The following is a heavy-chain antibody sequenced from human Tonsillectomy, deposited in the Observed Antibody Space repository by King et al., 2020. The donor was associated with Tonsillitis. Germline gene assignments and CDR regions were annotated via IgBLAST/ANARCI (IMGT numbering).Heavy chain of an antibody. D-gene: IGHD3-10*01. Sequence: QLVQSGAEVKKPGASVKVSCKASGYTFTGYHMHGVRQARGQGLELRGWNSPNRGGPNYGQMFQGRVTMTRDTSITTAYMALSGLRSDDTAVYYCAKIGTAYGAFDIWGQGTMVTVSS. V-gene: IGHV1-2*02. J-gene: IGHJ3*02. CDR1: GYTFTGYH. CDR2: NSPNRGGP. CDR3: AKIGTAYGAFDI.